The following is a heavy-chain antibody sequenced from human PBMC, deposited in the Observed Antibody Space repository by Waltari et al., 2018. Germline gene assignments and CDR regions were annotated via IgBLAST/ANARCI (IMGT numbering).Heavy chain of an antibody. J-gene: IGHJ4*02. CDR2: IIPIFGTA. D-gene: IGHD3-10*01. Sequence: QVQLVQSGAAVKKPGSSVKVSCKASGGTFSSYAISWVRQAPGQGLEWMGGIIPIFGTANYAQKFQGRVTITADESTSTAYMELSSLRSEDTAVYYCARDPLISRGRITMVRGVPWYFDYWGQGTLVTVSS. CDR1: GGTFSSYA. CDR3: ARDPLISRGRITMVRGVPWYFDY. V-gene: IGHV1-69*01.